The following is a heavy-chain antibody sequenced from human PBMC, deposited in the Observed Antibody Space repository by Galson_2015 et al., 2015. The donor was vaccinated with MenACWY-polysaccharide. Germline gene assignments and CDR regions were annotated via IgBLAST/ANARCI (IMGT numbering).Heavy chain of an antibody. Sequence: SLRLSCAASGFTFSSYGMSWARQAPGKGLEWVSIISGGGGTTYYADSVKGRFTISRDNSKDTLYLQMNSLRAEDTAIYYCAKGASGSYYPFGYWGHGTLVTVSS. V-gene: IGHV3-23*01. CDR3: AKGASGSYYPFGY. CDR1: GFTFSSYG. CDR2: ISGGGGTT. D-gene: IGHD3-10*01. J-gene: IGHJ4*01.